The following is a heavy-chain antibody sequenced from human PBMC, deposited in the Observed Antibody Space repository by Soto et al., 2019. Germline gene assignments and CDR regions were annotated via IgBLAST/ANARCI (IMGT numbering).Heavy chain of an antibody. CDR2: INHSGST. CDR1: GGSFSGYY. Sequence: SETLSLTCAVYGGSFSGYYWSWIRQPPGKGLEWIGEINHSGSTNYNPSLKSRVTISVDTSKNQFSLKLSSVTAADTAVYYCARGLYSRAADGIRFDYWGQGTLVTVSS. V-gene: IGHV4-34*01. J-gene: IGHJ4*02. D-gene: IGHD6-13*01. CDR3: ARGLYSRAADGIRFDY.